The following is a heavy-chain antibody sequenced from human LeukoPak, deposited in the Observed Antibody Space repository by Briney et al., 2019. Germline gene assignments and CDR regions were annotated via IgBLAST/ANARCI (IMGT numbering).Heavy chain of an antibody. CDR1: GFASSSYS. V-gene: IGHV3-21*01. CDR3: ARDLLVNDRVTGGY. D-gene: IGHD7-27*01. CDR2: ISSSSSYI. J-gene: IGHJ4*02. Sequence: EGSLRLSCAASGFASSSYSMNWVRQAPGKGLEWVSSISSSSSYIYYADSVKGRFTISRDNAKNSLYLQMNSLRAEDTAVYYGARDLLVNDRVTGGYWGRGTLVTVSS.